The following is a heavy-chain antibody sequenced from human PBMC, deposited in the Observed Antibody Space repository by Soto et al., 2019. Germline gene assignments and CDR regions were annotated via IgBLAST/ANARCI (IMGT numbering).Heavy chain of an antibody. CDR1: GLTFSSYG. J-gene: IGHJ3*02. CDR2: IWYDGSNK. D-gene: IGHD2-15*01. V-gene: IGHV3-33*01. Sequence: QVQLVESGGGVVQPGRSLRLSCAASGLTFSSYGMQWVRQAPGKGLEWVAVIWYDGSNKYYADSVKGRFTISRDNSKNTLYLQMNSLRAEDTAVYYCARESVGYCSGGSCYRDAFDIWGQGTMVTVSS. CDR3: ARESVGYCSGGSCYRDAFDI.